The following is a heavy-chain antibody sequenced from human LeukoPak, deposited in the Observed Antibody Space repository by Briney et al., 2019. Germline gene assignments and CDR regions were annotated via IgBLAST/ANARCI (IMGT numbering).Heavy chain of an antibody. Sequence: GGSLRLSCAASGFIFSSYYMSWVRQAPGKGLEWVALINPDGSERYYVDSVKGRFTISRDNARNSLYLQMDSLRDDDTAMYFCTRDLAAVPGPRMDVWGQGTTVTVSS. CDR2: INPDGSER. CDR3: TRDLAAVPGPRMDV. V-gene: IGHV3-7*03. CDR1: GFIFSSYY. D-gene: IGHD6-19*01. J-gene: IGHJ6*02.